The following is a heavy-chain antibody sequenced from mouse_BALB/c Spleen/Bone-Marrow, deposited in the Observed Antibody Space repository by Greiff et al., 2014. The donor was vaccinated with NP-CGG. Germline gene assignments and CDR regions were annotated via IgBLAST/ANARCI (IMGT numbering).Heavy chain of an antibody. CDR3: TRSGTLGAMDY. Sequence: EVQRVESGGGLVQPGGSRKLSCAASVFTFSSFGMHWVRQAPEKGLEWVAYISSGSSTIYYADTMKGRFTISRDNPKNTLFLQMTSLRSEDTAMYYCTRSGTLGAMDYWGQGTSVTVSS. CDR2: ISSGSSTI. V-gene: IGHV5-17*02. CDR1: VFTFSSFG. D-gene: IGHD3-3*01. J-gene: IGHJ4*01.